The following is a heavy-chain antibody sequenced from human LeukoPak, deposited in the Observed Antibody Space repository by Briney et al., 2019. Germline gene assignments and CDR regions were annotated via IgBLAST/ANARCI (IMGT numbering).Heavy chain of an antibody. J-gene: IGHJ4*02. CDR3: ARQIGPLGPFDY. Sequence: SSETLSLTCTVSGGSISSSSYYWGWIRQPPGKGLEWIGSIYYSGSTYYNPSLKSRVTISADTSKNQSSLKLSSVTAADTAVYYCARQIGPLGPFDYWGQGTLVTVSS. V-gene: IGHV4-39*01. CDR2: IYYSGST. CDR1: GGSISSSSYY. D-gene: IGHD1-26*01.